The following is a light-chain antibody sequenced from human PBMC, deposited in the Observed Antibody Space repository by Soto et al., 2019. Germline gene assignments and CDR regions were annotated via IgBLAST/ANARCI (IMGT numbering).Light chain of an antibody. J-gene: IGKJ5*01. Sequence: EIVLTHSPGTLSLSPGEIATLSCWASQSVSSSYLAWYQQTPGQAPRLLVYGASSRATGISDRFSGSGSGTDFTLTISRLEPEDFAVYYCQHYVSPPITFGHGTRLEIK. CDR1: QSVSSSY. V-gene: IGKV3-20*01. CDR2: GAS. CDR3: QHYVSPPIT.